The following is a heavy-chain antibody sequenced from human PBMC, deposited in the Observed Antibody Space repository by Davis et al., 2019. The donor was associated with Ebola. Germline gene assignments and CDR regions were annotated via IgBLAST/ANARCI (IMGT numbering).Heavy chain of an antibody. J-gene: IGHJ4*02. CDR1: GFTFSDYY. V-gene: IGHV3-11*01. CDR2: ISSSNSTI. Sequence: GESLKISCAASGFTFSDYYMSWVRQAPGKGLEWVSYISSSNSTIYYADSVKGRFTISRDNAKNSLYLQMNSLRAEDTAVYYCAKDPLYSSSWQFDYWGQGTLVTVSS. CDR3: AKDPLYSSSWQFDY. D-gene: IGHD6-13*01.